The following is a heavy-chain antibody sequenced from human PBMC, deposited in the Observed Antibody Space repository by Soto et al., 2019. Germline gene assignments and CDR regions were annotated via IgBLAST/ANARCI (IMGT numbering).Heavy chain of an antibody. J-gene: IGHJ4*02. CDR2: ISGSGGNT. CDR3: AKDLVEWLLYFDY. V-gene: IGHV3-23*01. Sequence: GGSLRLSCAASGFTFSSYAMSWVRQAPGKGLEWVSAISGSGGNTYYADSVKGRLTISRDNSKNTLYLQMNSLRAEDTAVYYCAKDLVEWLLYFDYWGQGTLVTVSS. D-gene: IGHD3-3*01. CDR1: GFTFSSYA.